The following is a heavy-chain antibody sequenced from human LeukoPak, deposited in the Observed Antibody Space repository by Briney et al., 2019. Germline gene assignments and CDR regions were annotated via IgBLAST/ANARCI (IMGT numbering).Heavy chain of an antibody. CDR3: ARVNRYSSGWLTFDY. Sequence: PSETLSLTCTVSGGSISSYYWSWIRQPPGKGLEWIGYIYYSESTNYNPSLKSRVTLSVDTSKNQFSLKLSSVTAADTAVYYCARVNRYSSGWLTFDYWGRGTLVTVSS. J-gene: IGHJ4*02. V-gene: IGHV4-59*01. CDR2: IYYSEST. CDR1: GGSISSYY. D-gene: IGHD6-19*01.